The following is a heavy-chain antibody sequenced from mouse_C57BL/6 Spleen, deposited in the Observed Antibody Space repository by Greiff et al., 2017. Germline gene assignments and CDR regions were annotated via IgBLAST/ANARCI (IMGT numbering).Heavy chain of an antibody. V-gene: IGHV1-15*01. CDR1: GYTFTDYE. Sequence: LQQSGAELVRPGASVTLSCKASGYTFTDYEMHWVKQTPVHGLEWIGAIDPETGGTAYNQKFKGKAILTADKSSSTAYMELRSLTSEDSAVYYCTRRGKGYAMDYWGQGTSVTVSS. CDR2: IDPETGGT. J-gene: IGHJ4*01. CDR3: TRRGKGYAMDY. D-gene: IGHD2-1*01.